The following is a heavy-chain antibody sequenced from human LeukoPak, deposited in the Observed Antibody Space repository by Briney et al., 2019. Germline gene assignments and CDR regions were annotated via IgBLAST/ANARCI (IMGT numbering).Heavy chain of an antibody. J-gene: IGHJ4*02. CDR1: GFTFSSYW. Sequence: PGGSLRLSCAASGFTFSSYWMSWVRQAPGKGLEWVANIKQDGSEKYYVDSVKGRFTISRDNAKNSLYLQMNSLRAEDTAVYYCAKDITPAVAGTVDYWGQGTLVTVSS. CDR3: AKDITPAVAGTVDY. D-gene: IGHD6-19*01. V-gene: IGHV3-7*01. CDR2: IKQDGSEK.